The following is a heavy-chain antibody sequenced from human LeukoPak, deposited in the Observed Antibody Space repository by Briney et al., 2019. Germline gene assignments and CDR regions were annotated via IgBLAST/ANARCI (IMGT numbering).Heavy chain of an antibody. Sequence: ASVKVSCKPSVYTFTSFGISWVRHAPGPGLGWMGWIGAYNGGTNYAQKFHGRVTMTTDTSTSTAYMDLRSVRSDDTAVYYCTRDHCRGDNCPSFDYWGQGTLVTVSS. CDR3: TRDHCRGDNCPSFDY. V-gene: IGHV1-18*04. CDR2: IGAYNGGT. CDR1: VYTFTSFG. D-gene: IGHD2-15*01. J-gene: IGHJ4*02.